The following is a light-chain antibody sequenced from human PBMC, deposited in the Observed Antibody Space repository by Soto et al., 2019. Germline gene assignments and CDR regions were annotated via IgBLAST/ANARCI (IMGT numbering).Light chain of an antibody. Sequence: DTVLTQSPATLSLSPGERATLSCMASQSETSYLAWYQQKTGQAPRLLIYDASNRATDIPARLRGSGSGTDFSLTINNLEPEECAVDYGQLRTKWSIAFGQGTRLEIK. V-gene: IGKV3-11*01. CDR1: QSETSY. CDR3: QLRTKWSIA. CDR2: DAS. J-gene: IGKJ5*01.